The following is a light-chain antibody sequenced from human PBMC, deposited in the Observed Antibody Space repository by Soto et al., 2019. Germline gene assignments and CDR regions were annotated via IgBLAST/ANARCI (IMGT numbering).Light chain of an antibody. Sequence: DIQLTQSPSFLSASVGDRVIITCRASQGISSYLAWYQQIPGKAPKLLIYGASTLQSGVPSRFSSSRSGTEFTLTISSLQPEDFATYYCQQLNGYPFTFGPGTKLDIK. CDR1: QGISSY. CDR3: QQLNGYPFT. J-gene: IGKJ3*01. V-gene: IGKV1-9*01. CDR2: GAS.